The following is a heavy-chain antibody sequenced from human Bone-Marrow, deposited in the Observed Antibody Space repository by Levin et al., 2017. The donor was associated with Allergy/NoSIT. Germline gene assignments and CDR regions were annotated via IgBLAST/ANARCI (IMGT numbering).Heavy chain of an antibody. J-gene: IGHJ4*02. CDR2: INSDGGST. D-gene: IGHD5-24*01. V-gene: IGHV3-64D*06. CDR3: VRGRDGCKL. CDR1: GFTFSNYA. Sequence: GESLKISCSASGFTFSNYAMHWVRQIPGKGLEYVSNINSDGGSTNYADSVKGRFTISRDNGNNMVYLQMSSLRAEDTGVYYCVRGRDGCKLWGQGTLVNVS.